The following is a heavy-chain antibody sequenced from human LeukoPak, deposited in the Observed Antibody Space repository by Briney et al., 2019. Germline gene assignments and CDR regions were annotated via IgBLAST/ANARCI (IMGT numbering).Heavy chain of an antibody. J-gene: IGHJ4*02. V-gene: IGHV1-18*01. D-gene: IGHD4-17*01. CDR1: GYTFTSYG. CDR2: ISAYNGNT. CDR3: AREAGYGDYVGENFDY. Sequence: ASVKVSCKASGYTFTSYGISWVRQAPGQGLEWMGWISAYNGNTNYAQKLQGRVTMTTDTSTSTAYMELRSLRSDDTAVYYCAREAGYGDYVGENFDYWGQGTLVTVSS.